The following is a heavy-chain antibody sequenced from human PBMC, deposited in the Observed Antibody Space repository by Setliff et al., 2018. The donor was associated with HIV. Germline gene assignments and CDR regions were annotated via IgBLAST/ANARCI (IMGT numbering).Heavy chain of an antibody. CDR2: IHHTGST. J-gene: IGHJ4*01. CDR3: APGEGVASTYYHD. V-gene: IGHV4-59*02. Sequence: SETLSLTCTVSDDSVSTFYWNWIRQPPGKGLEWIGFIHHTGSTVSNPSLKSRVTILMDLSRNQLSLHLASVTTADTAMYFCAPGEGVASTYYHDWGQGTQVTVS. D-gene: IGHD3-3*01. CDR1: DDSVSTFY.